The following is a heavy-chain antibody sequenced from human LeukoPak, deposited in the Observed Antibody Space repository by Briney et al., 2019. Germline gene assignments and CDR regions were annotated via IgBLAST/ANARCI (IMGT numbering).Heavy chain of an antibody. CDR2: INHSGST. D-gene: IGHD3-3*01. CDR1: GGSFSGYY. CDR3: ARGSRFLERTPFDY. Sequence: SETLSLTCAVYGGSFSGYYWSWIRQPPGKELEWIGEINHSGSTNYNPSLKSRVTISVDTSKNQFSLKLRSVTAADTAVYYCARGSRFLERTPFDYWGQGTLVTVSS. J-gene: IGHJ4*02. V-gene: IGHV4-34*01.